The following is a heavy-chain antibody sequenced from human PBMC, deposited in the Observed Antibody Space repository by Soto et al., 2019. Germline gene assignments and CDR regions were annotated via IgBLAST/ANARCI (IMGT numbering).Heavy chain of an antibody. CDR2: LWSAGLT. Sequence: GGSLRLSCAASGFTVSSKYITWVRQAPGKGLEWVSILWSAGLTYYADSVKGRFTISRDNSKNIVYLQMNSLTVEDSAVYYCTRELPPDLWGQGTLVTVSS. V-gene: IGHV3-53*01. J-gene: IGHJ5*02. D-gene: IGHD2-15*01. CDR1: GFTVSSKY. CDR3: TRELPPDL.